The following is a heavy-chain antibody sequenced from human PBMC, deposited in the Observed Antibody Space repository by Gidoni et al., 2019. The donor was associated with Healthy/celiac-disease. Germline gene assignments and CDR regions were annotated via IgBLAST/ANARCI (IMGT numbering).Heavy chain of an antibody. CDR1: GFTFSDYY. V-gene: IGHV3-11*01. CDR2: ISSSGFTI. D-gene: IGHD3-22*01. Sequence: QVQLVDSGGGLVKPGWSLRLSCAPSGFTFSDYYMSWIRQAPGKGLEWVSYISSSGFTIYYADSVKGRFTISRDNAKNSLSLQMNSLRAEDTAVYYCARAFRYYYDSSGYYDWGQGTLVTVSS. CDR3: ARAFRYYYDSSGYYD. J-gene: IGHJ4*02.